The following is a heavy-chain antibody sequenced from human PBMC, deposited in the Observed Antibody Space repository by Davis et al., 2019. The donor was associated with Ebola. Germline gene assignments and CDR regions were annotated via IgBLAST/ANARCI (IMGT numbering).Heavy chain of an antibody. CDR3: ARQRDGYKHWYFDL. V-gene: IGHV1-24*01. J-gene: IGHJ2*01. CDR2: FEPEDGET. Sequence: ASVKVSCKVSGYTLTELSMHWVRQAPGKGLEWMGGFEPEDGETIYAQKFQGRVTVTEDTSTDTAYMELSSLRSEDTAVYYCARQRDGYKHWYFDLWGRGTLVTVSS. CDR1: GYTLTELS. D-gene: IGHD5-24*01.